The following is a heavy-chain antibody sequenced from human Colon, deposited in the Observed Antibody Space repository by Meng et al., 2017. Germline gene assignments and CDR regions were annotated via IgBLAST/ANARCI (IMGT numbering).Heavy chain of an antibody. CDR3: ARLRDYGDDRGFAY. Sequence: KVSCKGSGYSFSSYWIGWWRQLPGKGPEWMGYIFPADSDTRYSPSFQGQVTISVDKSISTAYLQWSSLEASDSAIYYCARLRDYGDDRGFAYWGPGTLVTVSS. J-gene: IGHJ4*02. CDR1: GYSFSSYW. D-gene: IGHD4/OR15-4a*01. V-gene: IGHV5-51*01. CDR2: IFPADSDT.